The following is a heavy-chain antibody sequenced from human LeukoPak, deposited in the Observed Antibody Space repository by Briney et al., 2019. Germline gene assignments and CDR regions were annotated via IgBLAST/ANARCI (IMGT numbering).Heavy chain of an antibody. Sequence: TGGSLRLSCAASEFTFTIYGMHWVRQAPGKGLEWVAFIYYDGSNIYYADYVKGRFTFSRDISKNTLYLQMDSLRAEDTAIYYCARDWKTNSFDYWGQGTLVTVSS. V-gene: IGHV3-33*01. CDR1: EFTFTIYG. CDR2: IYYDGSNI. CDR3: ARDWKTNSFDY. J-gene: IGHJ4*02. D-gene: IGHD1-1*01.